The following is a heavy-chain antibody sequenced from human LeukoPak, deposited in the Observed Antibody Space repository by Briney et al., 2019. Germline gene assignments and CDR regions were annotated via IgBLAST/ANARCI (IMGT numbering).Heavy chain of an antibody. V-gene: IGHV4-59*08. CDR1: GGSISSYY. J-gene: IGHJ4*02. CDR2: IYYSGST. CDR3: ASTIAVAGTRGGEFDY. D-gene: IGHD6-19*01. Sequence: PSETLSLTCTVSGGSISSYYWSWIRQPPGKGLEWIGYIYYSGSTNYNPSLKSRVTISVDTSKNQFSLKLSSVTAADTAVYYCASTIAVAGTRGGEFDYWGQGTLVTVSS.